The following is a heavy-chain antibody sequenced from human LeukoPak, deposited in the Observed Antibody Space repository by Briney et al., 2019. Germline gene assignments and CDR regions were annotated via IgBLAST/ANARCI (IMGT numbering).Heavy chain of an antibody. CDR3: ARAITFYDFWSGYYPHAFDI. CDR1: GGSISSYY. CDR2: IYYSGST. Sequence: SETLSLTCTVSGGSISSYYWSWIRQPPGKGLEWIGYIYYSGSTNYNPSLKSRVTISVDTSKNQISLKLSSVTAADTAVYYCARAITFYDFWSGYYPHAFDIWGQGTMVTVSS. D-gene: IGHD3-3*01. V-gene: IGHV4-59*01. J-gene: IGHJ3*02.